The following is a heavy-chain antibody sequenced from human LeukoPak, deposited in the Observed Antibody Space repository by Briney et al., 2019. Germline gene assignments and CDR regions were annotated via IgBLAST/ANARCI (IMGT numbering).Heavy chain of an antibody. CDR2: IYYSGST. CDR3: AREDYYDSSGYYLDC. CDR1: GGSISSSSYY. Sequence: PSETLSLTCTVSGGSISSSSYYWGWIRQPSGKRLEWIGSIYYSGSTYYNPSLKSRVTISVDTSKNQFSLKLSSVTAADTAVYYCAREDYYDSSGYYLDCWGQGTLVTVSS. J-gene: IGHJ4*02. D-gene: IGHD3-22*01. V-gene: IGHV4-39*07.